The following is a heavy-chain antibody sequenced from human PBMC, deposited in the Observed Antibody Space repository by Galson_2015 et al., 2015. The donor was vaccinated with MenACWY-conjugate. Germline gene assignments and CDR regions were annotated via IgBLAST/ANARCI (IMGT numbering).Heavy chain of an antibody. CDR3: AGVLGATGQGR. V-gene: IGHV3-23*01. CDR1: GFTFSDHA. J-gene: IGHJ4*02. CDR2: ISASGGGT. D-gene: IGHD1-26*01. Sequence: SLRLSCAASGFTFSDHAMSWVRQAPGKGLEWVSAISASGGGTYYADSVKGRFTIFRDNSKNTLFLQVNSLRADDTAVYYCAGVLGATGQGRWGQGTLVTVSS.